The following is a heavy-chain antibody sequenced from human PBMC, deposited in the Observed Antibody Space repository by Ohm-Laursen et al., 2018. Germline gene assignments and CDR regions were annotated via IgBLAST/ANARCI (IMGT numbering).Heavy chain of an antibody. CDR1: GFTVSNNY. CDR3: SDFWSTRV. CDR2: IYSGGTT. V-gene: IGHV3-66*01. J-gene: IGHJ4*02. D-gene: IGHD3-3*01. Sequence: GSLRLSCAASGFTVSNNYMSWVRQAPGKGPEWVSVIYSGGTTYYAHSVKGRFTISRDNSKNTLYLQMNSLRAEDTAVYYCSDFWSTRVWGQGTLVTVSS.